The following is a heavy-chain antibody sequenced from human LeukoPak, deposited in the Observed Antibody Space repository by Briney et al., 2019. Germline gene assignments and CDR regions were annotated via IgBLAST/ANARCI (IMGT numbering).Heavy chain of an antibody. CDR2: MNPNSGNT. CDR3: ARTTVTTPTGEYYYYYMDV. Sequence: ASVKVSCKASGYTFTGYDINWVRQATGQGLEWMGWMNPNSGNTGYAQKFQGRVTMTRNTSISTAYMELSSLRSEDTAVYYCARTTVTTPTGEYYYYYMDVWGKGTTVTVSS. CDR1: GYTFTGYD. V-gene: IGHV1-8*01. J-gene: IGHJ6*03. D-gene: IGHD4-11*01.